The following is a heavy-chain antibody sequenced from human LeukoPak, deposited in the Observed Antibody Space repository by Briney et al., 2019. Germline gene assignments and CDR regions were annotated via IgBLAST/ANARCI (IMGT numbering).Heavy chain of an antibody. D-gene: IGHD3-3*01. J-gene: IGHJ4*02. Sequence: ASVKVSCKASGYTFTGYYMHWVRQAPGQGLEWMGWINPNSGGTNYAQKFQGRVTMTRDTSISTAYMELSRLRSDDTAVYYCAKEATIFGVVTNYWGQGTLVTVSS. V-gene: IGHV1-2*02. CDR1: GYTFTGYY. CDR2: INPNSGGT. CDR3: AKEATIFGVVTNY.